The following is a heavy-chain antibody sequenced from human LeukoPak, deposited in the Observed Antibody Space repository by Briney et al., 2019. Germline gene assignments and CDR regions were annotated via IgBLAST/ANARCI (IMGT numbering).Heavy chain of an antibody. V-gene: IGHV3-30-3*01. CDR2: ISYDGSNK. J-gene: IGHJ3*02. D-gene: IGHD5-24*01. CDR1: GFTFSSYA. Sequence: PGGSLRLSCAASGFTFSSYAMHWVRQAPGKGLEWVAVISYDGSNKYYADSVKGRFTISRDNSKNTLYLQMNSLRAEDTAVYYCARFLQDGYNCFDIWGQGTMVTVSS. CDR3: ARFLQDGYNCFDI.